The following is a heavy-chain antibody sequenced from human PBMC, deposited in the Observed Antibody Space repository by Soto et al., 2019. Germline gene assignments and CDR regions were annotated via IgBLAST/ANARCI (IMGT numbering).Heavy chain of an antibody. V-gene: IGHV4-39*01. D-gene: IGHD2-15*01. CDR3: ARLGGSRNSYCSLDY. J-gene: IGHJ4*02. Sequence: QLQLQESGPGLVKPSETLSLTCTVSGGSISSSSYSWGWLRQPPGKGLEWIGSLYYSGSTYYNPSLKRRVTISVNTSKNQFSRKLSSVTAADTAVYYCARLGGSRNSYCSLDYWGQGTLVTVSS. CDR2: LYYSGST. CDR1: GGSISSSSYS.